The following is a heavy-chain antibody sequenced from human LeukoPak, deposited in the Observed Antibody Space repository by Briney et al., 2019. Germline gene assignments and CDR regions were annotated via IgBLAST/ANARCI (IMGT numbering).Heavy chain of an antibody. J-gene: IGHJ4*02. CDR2: INTNTGNP. Sequence: ASVEVSCKASGYTFTSYAMNWVRQAPGQGLEWMGWINTNTGNPTYAQGFTGRFVFSLDTSVSTAYLQISSLKAEDTAVYYCAREYCSGGSCYSDRNFDYWGQGTLVTVSS. CDR1: GYTFTSYA. CDR3: AREYCSGGSCYSDRNFDY. V-gene: IGHV7-4-1*02. D-gene: IGHD2-15*01.